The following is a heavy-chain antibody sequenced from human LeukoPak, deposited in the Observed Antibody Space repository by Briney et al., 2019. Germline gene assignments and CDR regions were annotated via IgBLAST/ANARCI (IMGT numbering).Heavy chain of an antibody. V-gene: IGHV3-21*06. J-gene: IGHJ4*02. Sequence: GGSLRLSCAASGFTFSTYTMNWVRQAPGKGLEWVSSISPSSSNIYYADSMKGRFTISRDDAKNLLYLQMNSLRAEDTAVYYCGRDQDRESYHDPIFDYLGQGTLVTVSS. CDR1: GFTFSTYT. CDR2: ISPSSSNI. CDR3: GRDQDRESYHDPIFDY. D-gene: IGHD1-26*01.